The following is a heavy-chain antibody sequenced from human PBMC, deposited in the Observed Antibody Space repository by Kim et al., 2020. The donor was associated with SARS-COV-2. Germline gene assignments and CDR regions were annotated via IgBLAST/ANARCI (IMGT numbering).Heavy chain of an antibody. CDR3: ARGGNSRGPYYYGMDV. V-gene: IGHV4-30-4*01. CDR2: IYYSGST. D-gene: IGHD2-21*02. Sequence: SETLSLTCTVSGGSISSGDYYWSWIRQPPGKGLEWIGYIYYSGSTYYNPSLKSRVTISVDTSKNQFSLKLSSVTAADTAVYYCARGGNSRGPYYYGMDVWGQGTTVTVSS. J-gene: IGHJ6*02. CDR1: GGSISSGDYY.